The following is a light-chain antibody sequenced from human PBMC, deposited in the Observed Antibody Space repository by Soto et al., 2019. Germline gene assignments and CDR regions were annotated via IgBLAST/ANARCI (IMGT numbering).Light chain of an antibody. CDR3: QQYYSYPLT. V-gene: IGKV1-8*01. J-gene: IGKJ4*01. CDR1: QGISSY. Sequence: AILIPQSPSSLSASTGDRVTITCRASQGISSYLDWYQQKPGKAPKLLIYAASTLQSGVPSRFSGSGSGTDFTLTISCLESEDFATYYCQQYYSYPLTFGGGTKVDIK. CDR2: AAS.